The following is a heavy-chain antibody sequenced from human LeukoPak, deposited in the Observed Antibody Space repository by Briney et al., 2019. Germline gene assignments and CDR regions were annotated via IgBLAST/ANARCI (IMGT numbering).Heavy chain of an antibody. Sequence: SETLSLTCAVYGGSFSGYYWSWIRQPPGKGLEWIGYIYHSGSTYYNPSLKSRVTISVDRSKNQFSLKLSSVTAADTAVYYCARGWDVWGQGTTVTVSS. CDR3: ARGWDV. CDR2: IYHSGST. CDR1: GGSFSGYY. J-gene: IGHJ6*02. V-gene: IGHV4-34*01.